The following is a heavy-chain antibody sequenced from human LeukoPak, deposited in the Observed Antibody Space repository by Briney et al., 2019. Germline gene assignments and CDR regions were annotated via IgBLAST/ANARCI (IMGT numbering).Heavy chain of an antibody. D-gene: IGHD3-10*01. J-gene: IGHJ4*02. CDR3: TTDIVLVRGPRGY. CDR1: GFTFSSYA. CDR2: ISYDGSNK. Sequence: GRSLRLSCAASGFTFSSYAMHWVRQAPGKGLEWVAVISYDGSNKYYADSVKGRFAISRDNSKNTLYLQMNSLKTEDTAVYYCTTDIVLVRGPRGYWGQGTLVTVSS. V-gene: IGHV3-30*09.